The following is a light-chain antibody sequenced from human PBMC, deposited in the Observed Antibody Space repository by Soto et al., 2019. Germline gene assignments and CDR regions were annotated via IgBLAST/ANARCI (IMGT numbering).Light chain of an antibody. Sequence: EIVLTQSPGTLSLSPGERATLSCRASQSVSNSYLAWYQQNPGQAPSPLIYGASSRATGIPDRFSGSGSGTDFALTISRLEPEDFAVYHCQQYGGSPWTFGQGTKVEIK. CDR3: QQYGGSPWT. J-gene: IGKJ1*01. CDR1: QSVSNSY. CDR2: GAS. V-gene: IGKV3-20*01.